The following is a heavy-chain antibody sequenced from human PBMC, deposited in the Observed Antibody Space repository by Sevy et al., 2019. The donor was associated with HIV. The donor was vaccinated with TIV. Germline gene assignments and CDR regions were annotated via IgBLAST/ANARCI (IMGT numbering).Heavy chain of an antibody. V-gene: IGHV4-59*08. CDR3: ARQGGYQLPAAFDI. Sequence: SETLSLTCTVSGGSISSYYWSWIRQPPGKGLEWIGHIYYSGSTNYNPSLKSRVTISVDTSTNQFSLKLSSVTAADTAVYYCARQGGYQLPAAFDIWGQGTMVTVSS. CDR2: IYYSGST. CDR1: GGSISSYY. J-gene: IGHJ3*02. D-gene: IGHD5-18*01.